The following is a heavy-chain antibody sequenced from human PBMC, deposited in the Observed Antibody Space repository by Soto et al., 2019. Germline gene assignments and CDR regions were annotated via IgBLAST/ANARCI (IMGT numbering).Heavy chain of an antibody. CDR1: GGTFSSYA. J-gene: IGHJ6*02. CDR2: IIPIFGTA. CDR3: AIGGGATVTTGYYYGMDV. V-gene: IGHV1-69*12. Sequence: QVQLVQSGAEVKKPGSSVKVSCKASGGTFSSYAISWVRQAPGQGLEWMGGIIPIFGTANYAQQFQGRVTVPADESTSTAHMELSSLRSEDTAVYYGAIGGGATVTTGYYYGMDVWGQGTTVAVCS. D-gene: IGHD4-17*01.